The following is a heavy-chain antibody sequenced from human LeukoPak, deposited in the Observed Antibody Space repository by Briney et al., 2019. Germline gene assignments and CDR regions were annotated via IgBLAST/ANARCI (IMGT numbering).Heavy chain of an antibody. CDR1: GGSISSYY. CDR2: IYYSGST. J-gene: IGHJ4*02. V-gene: IGHV4-59*01. D-gene: IGHD3-22*01. Sequence: SETLSLTCTVSGGSISSYYWSWIRQPPGKGLEWIGYIYYSGSTNYNPSLKSRVTISVDTSKNQFSLKLSSVTAADTAVYYCAKGGDYYDSSGYYYDYWGQGTLVTVSS. CDR3: AKGGDYYDSSGYYYDY.